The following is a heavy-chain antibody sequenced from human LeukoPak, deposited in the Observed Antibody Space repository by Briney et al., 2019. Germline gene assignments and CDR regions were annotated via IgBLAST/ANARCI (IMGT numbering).Heavy chain of an antibody. CDR3: AGGGGRQLASSHSYFDY. CDR1: GGSISGYY. Sequence: SETLSLTCTVSGGSISGYYWSWVRQSAGKGLEWIGRIYTSGSTNYNPSLKSRVTMSVDTSKNQFTLELSSVTAADTAVYYCAGGGGRQLASSHSYFDYWGQGTLVTVSS. D-gene: IGHD2-15*01. CDR2: IYTSGST. V-gene: IGHV4-4*07. J-gene: IGHJ4*02.